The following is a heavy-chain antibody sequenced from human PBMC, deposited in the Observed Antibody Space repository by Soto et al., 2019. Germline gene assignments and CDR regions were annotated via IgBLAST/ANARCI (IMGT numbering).Heavy chain of an antibody. CDR3: ARDRRLLTGGMDV. Sequence: QVQLQESGPGLVKPSGTLSLTCAVSGGSISSSNWWSWVRQPPGKGLEWIGEIYHSGSTYYNPSLKSRVTISVDTSKNQFSLKLSSVTAADTAVFYCARDRRLLTGGMDVWGQGTTVTVSS. D-gene: IGHD3-10*01. CDR2: IYHSGST. V-gene: IGHV4-4*02. J-gene: IGHJ6*02. CDR1: GGSISSSNW.